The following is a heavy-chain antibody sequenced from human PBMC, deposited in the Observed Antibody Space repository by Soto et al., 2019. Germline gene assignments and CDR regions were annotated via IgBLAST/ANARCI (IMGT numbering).Heavy chain of an antibody. V-gene: IGHV3-23*01. CDR3: AKDLLDGYNAFDM. CDR2: ITGIGYST. J-gene: IGHJ3*02. Sequence: PGGSLRLSCAASGFGFTSFAMAWVRQAPGKGLEWVSSITGIGYSTYYADSVKGRFTISRDNSKNTVYLQMNSLRVGDTALYYCAKDLLDGYNAFDMWGQGTTVTVSS. CDR1: GFGFTSFA. D-gene: IGHD5-12*01.